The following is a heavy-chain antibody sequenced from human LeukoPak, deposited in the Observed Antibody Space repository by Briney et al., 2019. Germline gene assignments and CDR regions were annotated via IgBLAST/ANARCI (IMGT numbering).Heavy chain of an antibody. V-gene: IGHV4-59*08. Sequence: LRLSCVASGFTFSYYSMNWVRQAPGKGLEWIGYIYYSGSTNYNPSLKSRVTISVDTSKNQFSLKLSSVTAADTAVYYCARHKWHGMDVWGQGTTVTVSS. CDR3: ARHKWHGMDV. J-gene: IGHJ6*02. CDR2: IYYSGST. CDR1: GFTFSYYS. D-gene: IGHD2-8*01.